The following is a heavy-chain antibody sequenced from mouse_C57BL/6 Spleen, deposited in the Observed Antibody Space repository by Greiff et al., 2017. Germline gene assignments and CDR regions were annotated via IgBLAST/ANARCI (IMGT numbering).Heavy chain of an antibody. Sequence: VQLQQSGPELVKPGASVKISCKASGYTFTDYYMNWVKQSHGKSLEWIGDINPNNGGTSYNQKFKGKATLTVDKSSSTAYMELRSLTSEDSAVXYCARGDYDGYYFDYWGQGTTLTVSS. J-gene: IGHJ2*01. CDR3: ARGDYDGYYFDY. CDR1: GYTFTDYY. CDR2: INPNNGGT. V-gene: IGHV1-26*01. D-gene: IGHD2-3*01.